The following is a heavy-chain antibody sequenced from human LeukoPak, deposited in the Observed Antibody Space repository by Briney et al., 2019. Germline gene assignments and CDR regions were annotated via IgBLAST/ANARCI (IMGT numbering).Heavy chain of an antibody. CDR2: IYYSGST. Sequence: SETLSLTCTVSGGSISSSSYYWGWIRQPPGTGLEWLGTIYYSGSTYYNPSLKSRVTISVDTSKNQFSLKLSSVTAADTAVYYCASQVTPTYGSHYYYGMDVWGQGTTVTVSS. D-gene: IGHD3-10*01. CDR1: GGSISSSSYY. V-gene: IGHV4-39*07. J-gene: IGHJ6*02. CDR3: ASQVTPTYGSHYYYGMDV.